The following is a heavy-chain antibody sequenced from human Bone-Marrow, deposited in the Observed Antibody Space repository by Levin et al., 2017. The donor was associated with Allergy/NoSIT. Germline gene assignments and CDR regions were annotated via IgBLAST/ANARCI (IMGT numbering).Heavy chain of an antibody. J-gene: IGHJ4*02. CDR2: IYHRGST. CDR1: GGSISSDDYY. Sequence: PSETLSLTCTVSGGSISSDDYYWSWIRQPPGKGLEWIGYIYHRGSTYYNPSLQSRVTMSKDTSQNQFSLKLSSVTAADTAVYYCARGCDGDCFAAHGRDFWGQGILVTVSS. CDR3: ARGCDGDCFAAHGRDF. D-gene: IGHD2-21*02. V-gene: IGHV4-31*03.